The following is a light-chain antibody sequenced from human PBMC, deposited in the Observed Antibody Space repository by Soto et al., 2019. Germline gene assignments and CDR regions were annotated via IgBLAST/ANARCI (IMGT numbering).Light chain of an antibody. CDR3: QQYNTKFL. CDR1: RSISFW. CDR2: DAS. Sequence: DIQMTQSPSTLSASIGDRVTITCRASRSISFWLAWYQQKPGKAPRLLIYDASSLQSGVPSRFSGSGSGTEFTLTISSLQPDDSATYYCQQYNTKFLFGQGTKVEIK. V-gene: IGKV1-5*01. J-gene: IGKJ1*01.